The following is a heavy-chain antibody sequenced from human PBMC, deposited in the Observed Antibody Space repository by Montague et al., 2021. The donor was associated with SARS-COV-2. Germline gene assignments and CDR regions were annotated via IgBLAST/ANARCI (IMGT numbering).Heavy chain of an antibody. CDR3: ASQVAYLDYFDP. CDR1: GRSISTDHY. V-gene: IGHV4-38-2*02. Sequence: SETLSLTCTVSGRSISTDHYWGWIRQPPGKGLEWIGSIHHSGNTYYTPSLKSRLTISIDTSKNQFSLKLTSLTAADTAVYYCASQVAYLDYFDPWGQGTLVTVSS. CDR2: IHHSGNT. J-gene: IGHJ5*02. D-gene: IGHD4-11*01.